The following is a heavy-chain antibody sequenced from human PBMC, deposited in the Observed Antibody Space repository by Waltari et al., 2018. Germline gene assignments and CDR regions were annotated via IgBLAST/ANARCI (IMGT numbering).Heavy chain of an antibody. CDR3: ARGNTASLDY. CDR1: GFNLSGSA. V-gene: IGHV3-73*01. CDR2: VGTKATSHAT. J-gene: IGHJ4*02. Sequence: EVRLVESGGDVVPPGGSLKLSCVVNGFNLSGSAIHWVRQKPGKGLEGVGRVGTKATSHATFYGPSVEGRFTISRDTFRNTLYLQMDNLRPDDTAVYYCARGNTASLDYWGQGTLVTVSS. D-gene: IGHD2-21*02.